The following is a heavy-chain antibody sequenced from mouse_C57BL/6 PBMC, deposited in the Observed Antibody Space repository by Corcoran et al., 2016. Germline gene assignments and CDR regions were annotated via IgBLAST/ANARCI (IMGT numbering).Heavy chain of an antibody. J-gene: IGHJ2*01. CDR1: GCTVSNYR. V-gene: IGHV13-2*01. Sequence: QVQLVETGGGLVRPGKSLKLTCGTAGCTVSNYRRQWLRQPPGRRREWSAVITVKSDNYGENYGESVKGRFAISRDDSKSSVYLEMNRLREEDTATYFCSRVEYPYYFDYWGQGTTLTVSS. CDR3: SRVEYPYYFDY. CDR2: ITVKSDNYGE.